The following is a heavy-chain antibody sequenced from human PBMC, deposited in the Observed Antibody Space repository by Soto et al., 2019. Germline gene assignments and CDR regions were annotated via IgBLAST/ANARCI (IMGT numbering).Heavy chain of an antibody. CDR2: ISYDGSNK. D-gene: IGHD6-19*01. V-gene: IGHV3-30-3*01. CDR3: APWAGAFDY. Sequence: QVQLVESGGGVVQPGRSLRLSCAASGFTFSSYAMHWVRQAPGKGLEWVAVISYDGSNKYYADSVKGRFTISRDNSKNTLYLQMNSLRAEDTAVYYCAPWAGAFDYWGQGTLVTVSS. J-gene: IGHJ4*02. CDR1: GFTFSSYA.